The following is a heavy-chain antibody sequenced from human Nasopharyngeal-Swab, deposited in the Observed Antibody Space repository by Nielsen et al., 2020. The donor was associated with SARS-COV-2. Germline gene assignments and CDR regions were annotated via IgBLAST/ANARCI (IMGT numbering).Heavy chain of an antibody. J-gene: IGHJ3*02. D-gene: IGHD5-18*01. CDR1: GGSFSGYY. Sequence: SETLSLTCAVYGGSFSGYYWSWIRQPPGKGLEWIGEINHSGSTNYNPSLKSRVTISVDTSKNQFSLKLSSVTAADTAVYYCARGNGYSYWSFSDPDAFDIWGQGTMVTVSS. V-gene: IGHV4-34*01. CDR2: INHSGST. CDR3: ARGNGYSYWSFSDPDAFDI.